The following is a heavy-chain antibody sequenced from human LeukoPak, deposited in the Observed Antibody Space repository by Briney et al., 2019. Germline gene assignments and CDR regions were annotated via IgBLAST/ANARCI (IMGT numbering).Heavy chain of an antibody. CDR1: GYTFTSYA. D-gene: IGHD4-17*01. CDR3: ASSATVTTREDFNYFDY. V-gene: IGHV7-4-1*02. CDR2: INTNTGNP. Sequence: ASVKVSCKASGYTFTSYAMNWVRQAPGQGLEWMGWINTNTGNPTYARGFTGRFVISLDTSVSTAYLQISSLKAEDTAVYYCASSATVTTREDFNYFDYWGQGTLVTVSS. J-gene: IGHJ4*02.